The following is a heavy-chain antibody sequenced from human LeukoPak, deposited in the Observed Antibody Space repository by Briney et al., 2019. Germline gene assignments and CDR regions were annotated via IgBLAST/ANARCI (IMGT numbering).Heavy chain of an antibody. J-gene: IGHJ4*02. V-gene: IGHV4-61*02. Sequence: PSETLSLTCTVSGGSISSGSYYWSWIRQPAGKGLEWIGRIYTSGSTNYNPSLKSRVTISVDTSENQFSLKLSSVTAADTAVYYCARRRSGYSYGLWGQGTLVTVSS. CDR1: GGSISSGSYY. CDR2: IYTSGST. D-gene: IGHD5-18*01. CDR3: ARRRSGYSYGL.